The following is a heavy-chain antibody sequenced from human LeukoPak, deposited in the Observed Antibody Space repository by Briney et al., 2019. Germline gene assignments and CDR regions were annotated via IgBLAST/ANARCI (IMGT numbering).Heavy chain of an antibody. CDR2: INSDGSST. CDR3: ARIPLDYYDSSGGNAFDI. CDR1: GFTFSSYW. D-gene: IGHD3-22*01. V-gene: IGHV3-74*01. Sequence: GGALRLSCAASGFTFSSYWLHWVRQAAGKGLVWWSRINSDGSSTSYAESMKGRCTISRDNAKNTLYLQMNSLRAEDTAVYYCARIPLDYYDSSGGNAFDIWGQGTMVTVSS. J-gene: IGHJ3*02.